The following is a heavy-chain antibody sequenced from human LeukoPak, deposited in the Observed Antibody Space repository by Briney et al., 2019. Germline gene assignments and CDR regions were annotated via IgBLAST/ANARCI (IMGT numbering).Heavy chain of an antibody. V-gene: IGHV3-7*01. CDR2: INHNGNVN. J-gene: IGHJ6*02. CDR1: GFTFSSYW. D-gene: IGHD3-22*01. Sequence: GGSLRLSCAASGFTFSSYWMNWARQAPGKGLEWVASINHNGNVNYYVDSVKGRFTISRDNAENLLYLQMNSLRAEDTAVYYCARDMKAYDSSYGMDVWGQGTTVTVSS. CDR3: ARDMKAYDSSYGMDV.